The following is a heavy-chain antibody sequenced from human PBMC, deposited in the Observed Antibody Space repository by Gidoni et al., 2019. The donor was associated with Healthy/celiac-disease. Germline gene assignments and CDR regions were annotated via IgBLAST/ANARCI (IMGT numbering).Heavy chain of an antibody. D-gene: IGHD3-3*01. Sequence: QVQLVQSGAEVKKPGTSVKVSCKASGYTFTGYYMHWVRQAPGQGLEWMGWINPNSGGTNYAQKFQGRVTMTRDTSISTAYMELSRLRSDDTAVYYCARDKSVNYDFWSGFKYYYYYGMDVWGQGTTVTVSS. J-gene: IGHJ6*02. CDR3: ARDKSVNYDFWSGFKYYYYYGMDV. V-gene: IGHV1-2*02. CDR2: INPNSGGT. CDR1: GYTFTGYY.